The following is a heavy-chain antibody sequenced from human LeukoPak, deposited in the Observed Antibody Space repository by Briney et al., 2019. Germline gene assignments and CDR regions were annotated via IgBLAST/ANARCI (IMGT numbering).Heavy chain of an antibody. D-gene: IGHD6-13*01. CDR3: ARGPSSSWDDY. CDR2: IYYSGST. V-gene: IGHV4-59*01. Sequence: SETLSLTCTVPGGSISSYYWSWIRQPPGKGLEWIGYIYYSGSTNYNPSLKSRVTISVDTSKNQFSLKLSSVTAADTAVYYCARGPSSSWDDYWGQGTLVTVSS. CDR1: GGSISSYY. J-gene: IGHJ4*02.